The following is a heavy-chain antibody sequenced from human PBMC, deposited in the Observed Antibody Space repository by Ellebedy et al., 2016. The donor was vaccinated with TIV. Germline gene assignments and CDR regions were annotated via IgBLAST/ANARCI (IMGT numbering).Heavy chain of an antibody. CDR2: IYPGDSET. CDR3: ARQSQGLGQGPFDI. CDR1: GYSFTSYW. D-gene: IGHD7-27*01. V-gene: IGHV5-51*01. J-gene: IGHJ3*02. Sequence: KVSCKGSGYSFTSYWIGWVRQTPGKGLEWMGIIYPGDSETIYSPSFQGHVTISADKSISTAYLQWSSLKASDTAMYYCARQSQGLGQGPFDIWGQGTMVTVSS.